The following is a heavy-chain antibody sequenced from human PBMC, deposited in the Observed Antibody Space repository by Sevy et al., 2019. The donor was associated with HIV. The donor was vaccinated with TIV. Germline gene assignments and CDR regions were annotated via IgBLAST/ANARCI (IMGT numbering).Heavy chain of an antibody. D-gene: IGHD3-22*01. V-gene: IGHV3-7*01. CDR2: IEQDGNEK. J-gene: IGHJ4*02. CDR3: ASNTYHYDSNSYYPVY. CDR1: GFNLSPYW. Sequence: AGSLRLSCVASGFNLSPYWMTWVRQAPGKELEWVANIEQDGNEKYYVDSVKGRFTVSRDNAKNALYLQMYSLRVEDTAVYFCASNTYHYDSNSYYPVYWGQGTRVTVSS.